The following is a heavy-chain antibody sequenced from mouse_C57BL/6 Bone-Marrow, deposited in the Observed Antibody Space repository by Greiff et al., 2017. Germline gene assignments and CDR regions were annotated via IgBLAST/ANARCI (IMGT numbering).Heavy chain of an antibody. J-gene: IGHJ1*03. Sequence: EVQLQQSGAELVRPGASVKLSCTASGFNIKDDYMHWVKQRPEQGLEWIGWIDPENGDTEYASKFQGKATITADTSSNTAYLQLSSLTSEDTAVYYCTTGYYYGSKDGYFDVWGTGTTVTVSS. D-gene: IGHD1-1*01. CDR2: IDPENGDT. V-gene: IGHV14-4*01. CDR3: TTGYYYGSKDGYFDV. CDR1: GFNIKDDY.